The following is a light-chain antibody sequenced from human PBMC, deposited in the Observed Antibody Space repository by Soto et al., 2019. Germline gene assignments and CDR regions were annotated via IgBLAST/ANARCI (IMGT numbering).Light chain of an antibody. CDR2: GAS. CDR1: QSLRSY. CDR3: QQYDSSPRT. V-gene: IGKV3-20*01. J-gene: IGKJ1*01. Sequence: EVVLTQSPGTLSLSPGDRAALSCRASQSLRSYLAWYQQKPGQAPRLLIYGASTRLTGIPDRFIGSGSGTDFTLTISRREPEDFAVYYCQQYDSSPRTFGQGTKVEIK.